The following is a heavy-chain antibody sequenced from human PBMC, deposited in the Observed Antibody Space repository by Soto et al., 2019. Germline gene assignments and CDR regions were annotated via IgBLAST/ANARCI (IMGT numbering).Heavy chain of an antibody. V-gene: IGHV4-31*03. CDR2: IYYTEST. D-gene: IGHD4-17*01. Sequence: QVQLQESGPGLVEASQTLSLTCTVSGATISSGGFYWSWIRQRPGKGLEWIGHIYYTESTYYNPSINSRVTISVDMSRNQFSLKLRSVTAADTAKYFCARDDSFYGEPGYGMNVWGQGTTVTVSS. CDR3: ARDDSFYGEPGYGMNV. J-gene: IGHJ6*02. CDR1: GATISSGGFY.